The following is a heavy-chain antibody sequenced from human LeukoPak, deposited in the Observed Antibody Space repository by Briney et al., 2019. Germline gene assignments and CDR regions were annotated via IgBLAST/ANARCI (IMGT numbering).Heavy chain of an antibody. D-gene: IGHD2-21*01. Sequence: GESLKISCKGSGYSFTSYWIGWVCQMPGKGLEWMGIIYPGDSDTRYSPSFQGQVTISADKSINTAYLHWSSLKASDTAMYYCARRSYCGGDCYSDYWGQGTLVIVSS. CDR1: GYSFTSYW. CDR2: IYPGDSDT. J-gene: IGHJ4*02. V-gene: IGHV5-51*01. CDR3: ARRSYCGGDCYSDY.